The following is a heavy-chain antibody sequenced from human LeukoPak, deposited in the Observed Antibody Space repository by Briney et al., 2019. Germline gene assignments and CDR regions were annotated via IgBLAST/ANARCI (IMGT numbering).Heavy chain of an antibody. CDR1: GFTFSSYG. Sequence: PGGTLTLSCAASGFTFSSYGMSGVRQAPGKGVEWVSVISCSGGSTYYADSVKGRFTISRDKSKKTLYLQMNSLRAEDTAVYYCAKSITMMWWSFDIWGQGTMVTVSS. V-gene: IGHV3-23*01. J-gene: IGHJ3*02. CDR3: AKSITMMWWSFDI. CDR2: ISCSGGST. D-gene: IGHD3-22*01.